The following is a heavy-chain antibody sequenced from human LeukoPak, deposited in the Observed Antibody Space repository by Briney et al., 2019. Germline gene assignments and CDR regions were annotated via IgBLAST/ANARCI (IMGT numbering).Heavy chain of an antibody. CDR2: ISGSGGST. V-gene: IGHV3-23*01. CDR1: GFTFSSYA. Sequence: PGGSLRLSCAASGFTFSSYAMSWVRQAPGKGLEWVSAISGSGGSTYYADSVKGRFTISRDNSKNTLYLQMNSLRAEDTAVYYCAKVSTYYDILTGYYIRTEYFQHWGQGTLVTVSS. CDR3: AKVSTYYDILTGYYIRTEYFQH. D-gene: IGHD3-9*01. J-gene: IGHJ1*01.